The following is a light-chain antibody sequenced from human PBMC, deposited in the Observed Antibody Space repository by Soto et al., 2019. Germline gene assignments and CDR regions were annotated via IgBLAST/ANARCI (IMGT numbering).Light chain of an antibody. CDR1: SSDVGAYNF. J-gene: IGLJ1*01. V-gene: IGLV2-8*01. CDR2: DVN. CDR3: SSYAGSNNYV. Sequence: QSVLTQPPSASGSPGQSVTISCTGTSSDVGAYNFVSWYQQHPGKAPKLMLYDVNIRPSGVSNRFSGSKSGNTASLTISGLQAEDEADYYCSSYAGSNNYVFGTGTKVTVL.